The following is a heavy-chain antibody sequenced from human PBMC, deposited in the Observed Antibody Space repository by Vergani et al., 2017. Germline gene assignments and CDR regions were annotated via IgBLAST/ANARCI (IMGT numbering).Heavy chain of an antibody. CDR3: GRVADFYGLGSRLLDL. CDR1: GGYMSGYN. V-gene: IGHV4-59*01. D-gene: IGHD3-10*01. Sequence: QVRLQESGPGLVKPSETLALTCSVSGGYMSGYNWSWIRQPPGKELGLFGYMYHSGSTNYNPYLETRVTISGDTSKNQFSLNLNSVTATDTAVYYCGRVADFYGLGSRLLDLWVQGILVPVSS. CDR2: MYHSGST. J-gene: IGHJ5*02.